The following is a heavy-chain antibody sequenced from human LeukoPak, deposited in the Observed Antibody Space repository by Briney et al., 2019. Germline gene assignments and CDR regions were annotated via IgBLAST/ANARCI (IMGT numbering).Heavy chain of an antibody. D-gene: IGHD3-3*01. V-gene: IGHV3-30*02. Sequence: GGSLRLSCAASGFTFSSYGMHWVRQAPGKGLEWVAFIRYDGSDKYYADSVKGRFTISRDNSKNTLYLQMNSLRAEDTAVYYCAKDGYYDFWSGYYHINWFDSWGQGTLVTVSS. CDR2: IRYDGSDK. J-gene: IGHJ5*01. CDR3: AKDGYYDFWSGYYHINWFDS. CDR1: GFTFSSYG.